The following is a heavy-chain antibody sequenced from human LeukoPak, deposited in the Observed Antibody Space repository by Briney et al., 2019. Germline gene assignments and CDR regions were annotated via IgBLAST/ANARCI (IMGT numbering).Heavy chain of an antibody. CDR3: ARHMRALWSVRGVLNWFDP. CDR2: IYYSGST. J-gene: IGHJ5*02. V-gene: IGHV4-39*01. CDR1: GGSISSSSYY. D-gene: IGHD3-10*01. Sequence: KTSETLSLTCSVSGGSISSSSYYWGWIRQPPGKGLEWISSIYYSGSTYYNPSLKSRVTISVDTSKNQFSLKLSSVTAADTAVYYCARHMRALWSVRGVLNWFDPWGQGTLVTVSS.